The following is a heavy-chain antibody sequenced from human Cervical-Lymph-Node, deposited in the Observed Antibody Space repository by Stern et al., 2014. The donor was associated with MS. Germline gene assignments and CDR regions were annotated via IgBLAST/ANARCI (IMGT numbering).Heavy chain of an antibody. Sequence: VQLVESGAEVKKPGASVKVSCKASGYTFTSYYMHWVRQAPGQGLEWMGIINPSGGSTSYAQKFQGRVTMTRDTSTSTVYMELSSLRSEDTAVYYCARGRSVVAARRSWFDPWGQGTLVTVSS. J-gene: IGHJ5*02. V-gene: IGHV1-46*03. CDR2: INPSGGST. CDR3: ARGRSVVAARRSWFDP. D-gene: IGHD6-6*01. CDR1: GYTFTSYY.